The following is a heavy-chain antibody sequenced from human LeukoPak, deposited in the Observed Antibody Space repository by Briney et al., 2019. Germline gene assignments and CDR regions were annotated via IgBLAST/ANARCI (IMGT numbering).Heavy chain of an antibody. V-gene: IGHV4-39*07. J-gene: IGHJ5*02. CDR1: GGSVISSSYY. CDR2: IYYGGTT. Sequence: SETLSLTCTVSGGSVISSSYYWGWIRQPPGKGLEWIGSIYYGGTTYYNPSLKSRVTVSVDTSMNQFSLKLNSVTAADTAVYYCARRWDTAAGFDPWGQGTLAIVSS. D-gene: IGHD5-18*01. CDR3: ARRWDTAAGFDP.